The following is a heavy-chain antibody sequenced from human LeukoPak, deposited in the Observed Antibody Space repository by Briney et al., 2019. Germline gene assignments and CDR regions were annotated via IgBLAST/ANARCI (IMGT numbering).Heavy chain of an antibody. CDR3: ARRFGAARDDYMDV. Sequence: PGGSLRLSCAASGFTFSSYNMNWVRQAPGKGLEWVSYITCSSSTIFYADSVKGRFTISRDNAKNSLYLQMNSLRAEDTAVYYCARRFGAARDDYMDVWGEGTTVPVSS. CDR1: GFTFSSYN. D-gene: IGHD3-16*01. V-gene: IGHV3-48*01. J-gene: IGHJ6*03. CDR2: ITCSSSTI.